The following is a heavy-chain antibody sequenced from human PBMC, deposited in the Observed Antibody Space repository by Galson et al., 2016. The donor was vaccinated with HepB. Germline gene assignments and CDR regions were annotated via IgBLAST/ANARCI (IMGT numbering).Heavy chain of an antibody. D-gene: IGHD3-3*01. J-gene: IGHJ6*02. Sequence: SLRLSCATSGFTFTSYGMHWVRRAPGEGLEWVAVIWYDGSNTFYGDSVKGRFILSRDIPKRTVFLQMNSLRADDTAVYYCARGLVEWSFPYYSAMDVWGQGTTVTVSS. CDR1: GFTFTSYG. CDR2: IWYDGSNT. V-gene: IGHV3-33*01. CDR3: ARGLVEWSFPYYSAMDV.